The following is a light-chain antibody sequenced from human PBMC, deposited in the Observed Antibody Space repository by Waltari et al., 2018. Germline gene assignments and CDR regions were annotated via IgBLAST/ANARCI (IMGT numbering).Light chain of an antibody. CDR1: ALPQQY. Sequence: SYELTQSPSVSVSPGPTARITCSGDALPQQYAFWYQQKPGQAPVLIIDKDTQRPSGIPERFSGSSSGTTVTMTISGVQAEDEADYYCLSADSSGTSKVFGGGTKLTVL. CDR2: KDT. V-gene: IGLV3-25*03. J-gene: IGLJ3*02. CDR3: LSADSSGTSKV.